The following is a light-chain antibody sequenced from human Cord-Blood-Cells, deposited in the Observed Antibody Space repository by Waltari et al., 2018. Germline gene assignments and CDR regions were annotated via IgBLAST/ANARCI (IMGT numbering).Light chain of an antibody. V-gene: IGKV1-33*01. CDR1: QGISNY. Sequence: DIQMTQSPSSLSASVAERVTITCQASQGISNYLNWYQQKPGKDPKSLIYDASNLETAVPSRFSGSGSGTDFTFTISSLQPEDIATYYCQQYDNLPLTVGGGTKVEIK. CDR2: DAS. CDR3: QQYDNLPLT. J-gene: IGKJ4*01.